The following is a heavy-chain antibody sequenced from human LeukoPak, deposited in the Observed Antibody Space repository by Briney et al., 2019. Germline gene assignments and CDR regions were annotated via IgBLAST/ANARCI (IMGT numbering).Heavy chain of an antibody. D-gene: IGHD5/OR15-5a*01. CDR3: VGQSTGLDY. CDR2: IESDGRNK. J-gene: IGHJ4*02. CDR1: GFTFSTHT. Sequence: PGGSLRLSCAPSGFTFSTHTMHWVRQAPGKGLEWVAVIESDGRNKYYAESVRGRFTISRDNSRNTLYLQLDSLRSEDTAVYYCVGQSTGLDYWGQGTLVTVSS. V-gene: IGHV3-30*04.